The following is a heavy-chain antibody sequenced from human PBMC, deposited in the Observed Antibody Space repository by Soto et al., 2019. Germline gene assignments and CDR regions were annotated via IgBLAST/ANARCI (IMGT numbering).Heavy chain of an antibody. CDR1: GDSISDYFY. V-gene: IGHV4-4*07. CDR2: IYTDGTT. J-gene: IGHJ4*02. D-gene: IGHD2-15*01. Sequence: QVQLQGSGPGQVKPSETLSLTYTVSGDSISDYFYWSWIRQPAGKGLGWLGRIYTDGTTKYNPSLKSRVTLSLDKSKNQFSLRLSSVTAADTAVYYFAREVRGGFTGIFDQWGRGSRVTVSS. CDR3: AREVRGGFTGIFDQ.